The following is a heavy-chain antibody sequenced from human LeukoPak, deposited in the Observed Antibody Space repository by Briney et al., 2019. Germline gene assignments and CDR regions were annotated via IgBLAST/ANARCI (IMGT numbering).Heavy chain of an antibody. Sequence: GGSLRLSCAASGFTFNNYAMSWVRQTPGKGLEWVSSISGSGGRTYYADSVKGRFSISRDNSNKMVYLQMNRLRVEDTAVYYCAKGARYCSGGSCYYWGQGTLVTVSS. J-gene: IGHJ4*02. CDR1: GFTFNNYA. CDR3: AKGARYCSGGSCYY. D-gene: IGHD2-15*01. CDR2: ISGSGGRT. V-gene: IGHV3-23*01.